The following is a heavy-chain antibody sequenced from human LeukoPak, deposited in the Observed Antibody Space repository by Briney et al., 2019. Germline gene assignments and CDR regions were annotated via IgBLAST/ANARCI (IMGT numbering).Heavy chain of an antibody. Sequence: SETLSLTCTVSGRSISSYYWSWIRQPPGKGLEWIGYIYTSGSTNYNPSLKSRLTIPVDTSRNQFSLKLSSVTAAGTAVYYCARHMLDYYSYIWCAPWGQRTLVTV. J-gene: IGHJ5*02. CDR2: IYTSGST. CDR3: ARHMLDYYSYIWCAP. CDR1: GRSISSYY. D-gene: IGHD3-10*01. V-gene: IGHV4-4*09.